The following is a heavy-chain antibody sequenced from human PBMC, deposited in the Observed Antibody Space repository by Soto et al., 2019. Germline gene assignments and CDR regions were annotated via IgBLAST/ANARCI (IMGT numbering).Heavy chain of an antibody. Sequence: QVQLVESGGGVVQPGRSLRLSCAASGFTFSSYGMHWVRQAPGKGLEWVAVIWYDGNNKYYADSVKGRFTISRDNSKNTLYLQMNSLRAEDTAVYYCEREAPYYGMDVWGQGTTVTVSS. CDR1: GFTFSSYG. V-gene: IGHV3-33*01. CDR3: EREAPYYGMDV. CDR2: IWYDGNNK. J-gene: IGHJ6*02.